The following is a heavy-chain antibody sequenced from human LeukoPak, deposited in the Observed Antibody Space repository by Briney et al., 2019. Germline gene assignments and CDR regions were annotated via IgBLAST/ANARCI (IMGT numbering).Heavy chain of an antibody. Sequence: PGGSLRLSCAASGFTFSTYSMNWVRQAPGKGLEWVSSITSSSTYVFYADSVKRRFTISRDNAKNSLYLQMTSLTAEDTAVYYCARVCVSTRRPNLDYWGQGTLVTVSP. J-gene: IGHJ4*02. CDR2: ITSSSTYV. CDR1: GFTFSTYS. V-gene: IGHV3-21*01. D-gene: IGHD2-2*01. CDR3: ARVCVSTRRPNLDY.